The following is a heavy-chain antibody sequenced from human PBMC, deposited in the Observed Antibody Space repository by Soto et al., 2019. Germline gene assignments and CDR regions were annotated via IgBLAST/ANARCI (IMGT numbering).Heavy chain of an antibody. CDR1: GDRFTTYW. CDR2: IYPGDSNT. CDR3: ATKAYQYATTSFGY. D-gene: IGHD1-26*01. V-gene: IGHV5-51*01. J-gene: IGHJ4*02. Sequence: ESLKISCKGSGDRFTTYWIGWVRQMPGKGLEWMGLIYPGDSNTRFSPSFQGEVTISVDMSISTAYLQWSSLRVSDTTMYYCATKAYQYATTSFGYWGQGTQVTVSS.